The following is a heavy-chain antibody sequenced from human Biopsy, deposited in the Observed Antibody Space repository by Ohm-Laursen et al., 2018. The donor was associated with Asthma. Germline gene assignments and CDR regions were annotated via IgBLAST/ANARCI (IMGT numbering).Heavy chain of an antibody. CDR3: ARGDSSGWSHYYFDY. J-gene: IGHJ4*02. CDR2: ISYDGSTK. V-gene: IGHV3-30*03. Sequence: SLRLSCAASGFSFSEFVMHWVRQAPGKGLEWVAVISYDGSTKYYADSVKGRFTISRDNSKNTLYLQMHSLRVEDTAVYYCARGDSSGWSHYYFDYWGQGTLVTVSP. CDR1: GFSFSEFV. D-gene: IGHD6-19*01.